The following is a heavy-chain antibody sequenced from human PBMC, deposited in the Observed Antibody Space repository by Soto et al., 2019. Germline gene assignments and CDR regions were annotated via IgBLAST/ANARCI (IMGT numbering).Heavy chain of an antibody. CDR2: IYAAGHT. V-gene: IGHV3-66*01. CDR3: ARAIVTPGTYYIDV. Sequence: EVRLVESGGGLVQPGESLRLSCEASGFTVGTNYISWVRQSPGKGLEWVSVIYAAGHTYYPDSVKGRFTISRDKSLNTGSLQMSSLRVDDTAVYYCARAIVTPGTYYIDVWGKGTTVTGSS. J-gene: IGHJ6*03. D-gene: IGHD4-4*01. CDR1: GFTVGTNY.